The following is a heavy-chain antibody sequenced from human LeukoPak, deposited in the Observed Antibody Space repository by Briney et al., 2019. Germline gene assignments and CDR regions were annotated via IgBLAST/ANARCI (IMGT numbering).Heavy chain of an antibody. J-gene: IGHJ5*02. CDR1: GFTFSGSA. CDR3: TRGIAAGIADP. V-gene: IGHV3-73*01. Sequence: GGSLELSCAASGFTFSGSAMHWVRQASGKGLEWVGRIRSKANSYATAYAASVKGRFTISRDDSKNTAYLQMNSLKTEDTAVYYCTRGIAAGIADPWGQGTLVTVSS. CDR2: IRSKANSYAT. D-gene: IGHD6-13*01.